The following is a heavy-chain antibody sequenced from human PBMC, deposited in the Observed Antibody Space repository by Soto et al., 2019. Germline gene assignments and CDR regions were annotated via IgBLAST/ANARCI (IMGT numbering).Heavy chain of an antibody. CDR2: IYGGGTT. CDR3: VQTTGWPGFDF. V-gene: IGHV3-53*01. Sequence: EVQLVESGGGLIQPGGSLRLSCAASGFAVSSKYMTLVRQAPGKGLEWVSVIYGGGTTYYADSVNGRFTISRDTTKNTVYLQMSSLRAEDTAVYYCVQTTGWPGFDFWGQGTLVTVSS. D-gene: IGHD6-19*01. CDR1: GFAVSSKY. J-gene: IGHJ4*02.